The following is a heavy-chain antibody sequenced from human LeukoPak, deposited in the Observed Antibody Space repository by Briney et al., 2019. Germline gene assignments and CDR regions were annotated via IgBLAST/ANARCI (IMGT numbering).Heavy chain of an antibody. Sequence: SGGSLRLSCAVSGFTFTNVWVNWVRQAPGKGLEWVGRIKNKDEGEKTDYAAPVKGRFTISRDDSKATLFLQMNSLKMEDTAIYYCTTGIDYGGGYWGQGTLVSVSS. CDR3: TTGIDYGGGY. J-gene: IGHJ4*02. CDR2: IKNKDEGEKT. V-gene: IGHV3-15*07. CDR1: GFTFTNVW. D-gene: IGHD3-16*01.